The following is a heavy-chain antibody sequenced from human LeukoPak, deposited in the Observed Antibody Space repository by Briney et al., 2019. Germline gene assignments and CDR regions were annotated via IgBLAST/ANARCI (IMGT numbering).Heavy chain of an antibody. V-gene: IGHV7-4-1*02. D-gene: IGHD2-21*02. CDR3: ARRQYCGGDCYSDSAFDI. CDR2: INTNTGNP. Sequence: GASVKVSCKASGYTFTSYGISWVRQAPGQGLEWMGWINTNTGNPTYAQGFTGRFVFSLDTSVSTAYLQISSLKAEDTAVYYCARRQYCGGDCYSDSAFDIWGQGTMVTVSS. CDR1: GYTFTSYG. J-gene: IGHJ3*02.